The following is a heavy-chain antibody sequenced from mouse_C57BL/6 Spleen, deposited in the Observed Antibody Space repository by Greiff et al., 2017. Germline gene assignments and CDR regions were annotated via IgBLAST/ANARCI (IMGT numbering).Heavy chain of an antibody. CDR3: ARGANWGDYFDY. D-gene: IGHD4-1*01. CDR1: GYTFTSYW. J-gene: IGHJ2*01. Sequence: QVHVKQPGAELVKPGASVKLSCKASGYTFTSYWMHWVKQRPGQGLEWIGMIHPNSGSTNYNEKFKSKATLTVDKSSSTAYMQLSSLTSEDSAVYYGARGANWGDYFDYWGQGTTLTVSS. CDR2: IHPNSGST. V-gene: IGHV1-64*01.